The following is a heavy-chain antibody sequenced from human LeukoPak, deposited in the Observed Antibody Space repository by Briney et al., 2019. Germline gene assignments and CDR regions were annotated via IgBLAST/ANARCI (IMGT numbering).Heavy chain of an antibody. CDR2: ISDSGRT. D-gene: IGHD3-10*01. V-gene: IGHV4-39*01. Sequence: SETLSLTCTVSGGSISSGSSDYYWGWIRQPPEKRLEWIGIISDSGRTYYNPSLKSRVTASVDTSKSQFSLNLRSVTAADTAVYHCARQFGSGLWYFDLWGRGTLVTVSS. J-gene: IGHJ2*01. CDR1: GGSISSGSSDYY. CDR3: ARQFGSGLWYFDL.